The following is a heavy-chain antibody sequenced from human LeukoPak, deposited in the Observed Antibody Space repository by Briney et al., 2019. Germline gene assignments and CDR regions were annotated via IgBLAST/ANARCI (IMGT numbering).Heavy chain of an antibody. Sequence: GSLRLSCAASGFTFSDYYMSWIRQPPGKGLEWIGSIYYSGSTYDNPSLKSRVTISVDTSKNQFSLMLTSVTAADTAVYYCARRRDYGDRYFDCWGRGTLVTVSS. V-gene: IGHV4-39*01. CDR2: IYYSGST. CDR1: GFTFSDYY. J-gene: IGHJ4*02. CDR3: ARRRDYGDRYFDC. D-gene: IGHD4-17*01.